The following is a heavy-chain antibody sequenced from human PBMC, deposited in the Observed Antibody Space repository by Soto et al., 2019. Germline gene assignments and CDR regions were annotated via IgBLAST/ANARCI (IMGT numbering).Heavy chain of an antibody. J-gene: IGHJ5*02. V-gene: IGHV1-8*01. Sequence: QVQLVQSGAEVKKPGASVKVSCKASGSTFTSYDINWVRQATGQGLEYLGWMNPNSGDTAYVQKFQGRLTMTWDTSITTAYMELSGLRSEDTALYFCARGVKYGAYSRWFDPWGQGTLVTVS. D-gene: IGHD4-17*01. CDR2: MNPNSGDT. CDR1: GSTFTSYD. CDR3: ARGVKYGAYSRWFDP.